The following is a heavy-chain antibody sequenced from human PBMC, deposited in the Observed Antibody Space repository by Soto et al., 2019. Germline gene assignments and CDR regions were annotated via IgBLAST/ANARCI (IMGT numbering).Heavy chain of an antibody. CDR2: INHSGST. J-gene: IGHJ4*02. D-gene: IGHD3-10*01. V-gene: IGHV4-34*01. CDR3: AKDLASHGSGSYQGSY. CDR1: GGSFSGYY. Sequence: PSETLSLTCAVYGGSFSGYYWSWIRQPPGKGLEWIGEINHSGSTNYNPSLKSRVTISVDTSKNQFSLKLSSVTAADTAVYYCAKDLASHGSGSYQGSYWGQGTLVTVSS.